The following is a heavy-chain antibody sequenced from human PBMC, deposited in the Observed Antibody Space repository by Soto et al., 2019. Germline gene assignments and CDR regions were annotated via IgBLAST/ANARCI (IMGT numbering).Heavy chain of an antibody. V-gene: IGHV3-66*01. CDR1: GFTVSSNY. J-gene: IGHJ3*02. CDR3: ASAYGRPRGGVDAFDI. CDR2: IYSGGST. D-gene: IGHD3-10*01. Sequence: EVQLVESGGGLVQPGGSLRLSCAASGFTVSSNYMSWVRQAPGKGLEWVSVIYSGGSTYYADSVKGRFTISRDNSKNTLYLQMNSLRAEDTAVYYCASAYGRPRGGVDAFDIWGQGTMVTVSS.